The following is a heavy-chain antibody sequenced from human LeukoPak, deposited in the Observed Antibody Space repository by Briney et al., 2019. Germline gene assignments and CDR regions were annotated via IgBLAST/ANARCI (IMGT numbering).Heavy chain of an antibody. D-gene: IGHD1-7*01. CDR2: VSKDGSDK. CDR3: ARDYWWNYDY. CDR1: GFTFSDYA. J-gene: IGHJ4*02. Sequence: GGSLRLSCAASGFTFSDYAMHWVRQAPGKGLEWVAVVSKDGSDKYYPGSVRGRFTISRDNSKNTIYLQMDSLRAEDTAIYYCARDYWWNYDYWGQGTLVTVSS. V-gene: IGHV3-30-3*01.